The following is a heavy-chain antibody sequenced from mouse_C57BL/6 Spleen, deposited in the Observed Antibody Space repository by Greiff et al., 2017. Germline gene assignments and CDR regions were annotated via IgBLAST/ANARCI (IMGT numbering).Heavy chain of an antibody. D-gene: IGHD2-5*01. CDR2: ISYDGSN. Sequence: EVQLVESGPGLVKPSQSLSLTCSVTGYSITSGYYWNWIRQFPGNKLEWMGYISYDGSNNYNPSLKNRISITRDTSKNQFFLKLNSVTTEDTATYYCARGAYSNLYFDYWGQGTTLTVSS. CDR3: ARGAYSNLYFDY. J-gene: IGHJ2*01. CDR1: GYSITSGYY. V-gene: IGHV3-6*01.